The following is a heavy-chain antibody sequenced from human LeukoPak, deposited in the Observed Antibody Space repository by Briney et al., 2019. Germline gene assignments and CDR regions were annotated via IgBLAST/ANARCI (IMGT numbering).Heavy chain of an antibody. J-gene: IGHJ4*02. CDR1: GFTVSNKD. CDR2: IYAGGTT. D-gene: IGHD2-2*01. Sequence: PGGSLRLSCAASGFTVSNKDMSWVRQAPGKGLEWVSVIYAGGTTFYADSLRGRFTIPRDNSKNTLYLQMNSLRAEDTAVYYCARGYCSSTRCYPGYFDLWGQGTLVTVSS. CDR3: ARGYCSSTRCYPGYFDL. V-gene: IGHV3-53*01.